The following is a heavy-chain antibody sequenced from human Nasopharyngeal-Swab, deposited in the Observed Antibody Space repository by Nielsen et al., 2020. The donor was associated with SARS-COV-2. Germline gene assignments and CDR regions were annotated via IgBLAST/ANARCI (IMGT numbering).Heavy chain of an antibody. J-gene: IGHJ4*02. D-gene: IGHD6-13*01. CDR2: ISGRGGGT. V-gene: IGHV3-23*01. Sequence: GESLKISCAASGFTFSTYAMTWVRQAQGKGLEWVSTISGRGGGTYYADSVKGRFTVSRDNSENTLYLQMNSLRAEDTAVYYCANRRGSSWHPYCFDFWGQGTLVTVSS. CDR1: GFTFSTYA. CDR3: ANRRGSSWHPYCFDF.